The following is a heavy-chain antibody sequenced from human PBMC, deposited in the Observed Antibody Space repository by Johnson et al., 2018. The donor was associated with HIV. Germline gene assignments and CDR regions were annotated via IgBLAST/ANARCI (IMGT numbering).Heavy chain of an antibody. CDR2: IDWNGGST. Sequence: VQLVESGGGLIQPGGSLRLSCAASEFTVSGGYMNWVRQAPGKGLEWVSGIDWNGGSTGYADSVKGRFTISRDNTKNSLHLQMNSLRAEDTAVYYCAKDLQLWAPSSAFDIWGQGTMVTVSS. V-gene: IGHV3-20*04. CDR1: EFTVSGGY. CDR3: AKDLQLWAPSSAFDI. D-gene: IGHD5-18*01. J-gene: IGHJ3*02.